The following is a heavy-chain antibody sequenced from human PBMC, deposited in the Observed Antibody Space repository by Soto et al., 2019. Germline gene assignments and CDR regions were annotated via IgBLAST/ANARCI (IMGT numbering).Heavy chain of an antibody. V-gene: IGHV4-59*08. CDR3: GRRVRSYDILTGYGYYSYRDV. CDR2: IYYSGST. J-gene: IGHJ6*03. Sequence: SETLSLTCTVSGGSISSYYWSWIRQPPGKGLEWIGYIYYSGSTNYNPSLKSRVTISVDTSKNQFSLKLSSVTAADTAVYYCGRRVRSYDILTGYGYYSYRDVWGKGTTVTVS. CDR1: GGSISSYY. D-gene: IGHD3-9*01.